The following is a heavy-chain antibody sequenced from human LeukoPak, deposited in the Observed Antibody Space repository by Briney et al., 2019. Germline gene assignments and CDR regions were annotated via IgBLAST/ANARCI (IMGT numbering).Heavy chain of an antibody. Sequence: ASVKVSCKVSGYTLTELSMHWVRQAPGKGLEWMGGFDPEDGETIYAQKFQGRVIMTEDTSTDTAYMELSSLRSEDTAVYYCATPNGFWSGYYSRGAFDYWGQGTLVTVSS. CDR2: FDPEDGET. D-gene: IGHD3-3*01. J-gene: IGHJ4*02. CDR1: GYTLTELS. CDR3: ATPNGFWSGYYSRGAFDY. V-gene: IGHV1-24*01.